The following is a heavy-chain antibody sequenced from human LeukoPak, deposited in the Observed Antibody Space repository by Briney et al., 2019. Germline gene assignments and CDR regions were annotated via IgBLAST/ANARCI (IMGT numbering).Heavy chain of an antibody. Sequence: SETLSLTCTVSGGSISSSSYYWSWIRQPPGKGLEWIGYIYYSGSTNYNPSLKSRVTISVDTSKNQFSLKLSSVTAADTAVYYCARHSHDSSGFDYWGQGTLVTVSS. CDR2: IYYSGST. CDR3: ARHSHDSSGFDY. D-gene: IGHD3-22*01. V-gene: IGHV4-61*05. J-gene: IGHJ4*02. CDR1: GGSISSSSYY.